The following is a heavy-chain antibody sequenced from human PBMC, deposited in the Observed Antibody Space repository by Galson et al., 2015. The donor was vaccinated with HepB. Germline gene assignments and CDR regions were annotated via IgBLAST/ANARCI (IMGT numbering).Heavy chain of an antibody. D-gene: IGHD3-16*01. CDR3: VRENLPFAPADS. CDR1: GFTFSAYA. V-gene: IGHV3-21*01. Sequence: SLRLSCAASGFTFSAYAMDWVRQAPGKGLEWVSSISSSSTYIYYADSVKGRFTISRDNAKNSLYLRMNSLRVEGTAVYYCVRENLPFAPADSWGQGTLVTVSS. CDR2: ISSSSTYI. J-gene: IGHJ4*02.